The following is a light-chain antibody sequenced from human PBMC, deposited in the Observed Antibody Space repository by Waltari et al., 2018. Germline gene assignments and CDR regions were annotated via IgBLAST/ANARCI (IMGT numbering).Light chain of an antibody. Sequence: DVVMTPSPLSRPVTLGQPASISCRASQSLVHSDGNTYLNWFQQRPGQSPRRLIYKVSNRDSGVPDRFSGSGSGTDFTLKISRVEAEDVGVYYCMQGTHWPPITFGLGTRLEIK. CDR2: KVS. J-gene: IGKJ5*01. CDR3: MQGTHWPPIT. V-gene: IGKV2-30*02. CDR1: QSLVHSDGNTY.